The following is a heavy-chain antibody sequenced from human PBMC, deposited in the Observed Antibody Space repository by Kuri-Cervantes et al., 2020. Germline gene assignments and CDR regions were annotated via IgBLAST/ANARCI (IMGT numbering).Heavy chain of an antibody. CDR1: GFTFRNYW. Sequence: GESLKTSCAASGFTFRNYWMSWVRQAPGKGLEWVANIKQYGSEKYYVDSVKGRFTISRDNAKNSLYLQMNSLRAEDTAVYYCARDSTSGSYLMGYYYYYMDVWGKGTTVTVSS. CDR2: IKQYGSEK. CDR3: ARDSTSGSYLMGYYYYYMDV. D-gene: IGHD1-26*01. V-gene: IGHV3-7*01. J-gene: IGHJ6*03.